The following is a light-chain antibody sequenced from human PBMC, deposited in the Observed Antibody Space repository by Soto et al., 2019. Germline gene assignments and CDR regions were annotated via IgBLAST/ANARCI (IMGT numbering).Light chain of an antibody. CDR2: YNS. V-gene: IGLV1-44*01. J-gene: IGLJ3*02. CDR1: GSNIGRNT. CDR3: AAWDDNLNGRV. Sequence: QLVLTQPPSASGTPGQRVTISCSGSGSNIGRNTVNWYQQLPGTAPKLLIYYNSLRPSGVPDRFSASKSATSASLAISGLQSEDEADYYCAAWDDNLNGRVFGGGTKLTVL.